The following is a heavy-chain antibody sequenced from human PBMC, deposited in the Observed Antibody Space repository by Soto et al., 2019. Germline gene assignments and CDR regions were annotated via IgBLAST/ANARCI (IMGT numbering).Heavy chain of an antibody. Sequence: PGGSLRLSCAASGFTFSNYGMHWVRQAPGKGLEWVAVISDDGVSKYYADSVKGRFTIYRDNAKNTLFLQINSLSPEDMFIYYCATCVGRRSFTPFDYWGQGPLVTVS. CDR2: ISDDGVSK. D-gene: IGHD1-26*01. J-gene: IGHJ4*02. CDR3: ATCVGRRSFTPFDY. CDR1: GFTFSNYG. V-gene: IGHV3-30*03.